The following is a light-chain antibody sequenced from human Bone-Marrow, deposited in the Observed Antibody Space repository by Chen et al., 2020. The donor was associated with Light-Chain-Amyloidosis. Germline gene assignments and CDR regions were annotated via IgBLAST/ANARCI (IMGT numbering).Light chain of an antibody. V-gene: IGLV2-14*01. CDR1: ISDVDSYKS. CDR2: DVT. Sequence: QSALPQPASVSGSPGQSITISCTGAISDVDSYKSVSWYQQHPGKAPKLLIFDVTDRPSGVSNRFSGSKSGTTASLTISGLQAEDEADYFCSSYTSSGTWVFGGGTKLTVL. CDR3: SSYTSSGTWV. J-gene: IGLJ3*02.